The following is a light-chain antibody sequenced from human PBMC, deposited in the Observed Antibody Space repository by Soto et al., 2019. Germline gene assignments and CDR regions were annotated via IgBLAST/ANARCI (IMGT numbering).Light chain of an antibody. CDR2: GAS. CDR3: PKYSCSPAM. Sequence: EIVLTQSLGTLSLSPGERATLSCRASQSVSSSYLAWYQQKPGQAPRLLIYGASSRATGIPDRFSGSGSGTDFTLTISRLDPDFFAEYYSPKYSCSPAMLGQGPKVDI. CDR1: QSVSSSY. V-gene: IGKV3-20*01. J-gene: IGKJ1*01.